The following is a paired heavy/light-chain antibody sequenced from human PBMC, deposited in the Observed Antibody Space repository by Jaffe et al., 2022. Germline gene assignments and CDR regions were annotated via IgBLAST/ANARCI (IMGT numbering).Light chain of an antibody. V-gene: IGLV2-11*01. CDR1: SSDVGSYNY. CDR3: CSYAGNSYYV. Sequence: QSALTQPRSVSGSPGQSVTISCTGTSSDVGSYNYVSWYQQDPGKAPKLMIYDVTKRPSGVPDRFSGSKSANTASLTISGLQAEDEADYYCCSYAGNSYYVFGTGTKVTVL. J-gene: IGLJ1*01. CDR2: DVT.
Heavy chain of an antibody. D-gene: IGHD2-8*01. V-gene: IGHV3-74*01. Sequence: EVQLVESGGGLVQPGGSLRLSCAASGFTFSSHWMHWVRQAPGKGLVWVSRIKYDASVTNYADSVKGRFTISRDNAKNTVYLQMNSLRADDSAVYYCARGAQWQYYVDVWGKGTTVTVSS. CDR3: ARGAQWQYYVDV. J-gene: IGHJ6*03. CDR1: GFTFSSHW. CDR2: IKYDASVT.